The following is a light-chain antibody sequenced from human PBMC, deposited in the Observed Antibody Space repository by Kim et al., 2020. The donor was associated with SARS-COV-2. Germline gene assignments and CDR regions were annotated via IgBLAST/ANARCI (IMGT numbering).Light chain of an antibody. Sequence: SVALGQTARMTWGGNNIGSKNVHWYQQKPGQAPVLVIYRDSNRPSGIPERFSGSNSGNTATLTISRAQAGDEADYYCQVWDSSTVVFGGGTQLTV. J-gene: IGLJ2*01. V-gene: IGLV3-9*01. CDR3: QVWDSSTVV. CDR1: NIGSKN. CDR2: RDS.